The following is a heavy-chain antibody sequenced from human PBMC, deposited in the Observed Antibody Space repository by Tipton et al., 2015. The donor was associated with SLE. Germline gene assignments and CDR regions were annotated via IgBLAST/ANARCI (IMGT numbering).Heavy chain of an antibody. CDR1: GYTFTNYG. CDR2: GSGDNDNT. D-gene: IGHD4/OR15-4a*01. CDR3: ARSRGANGPDY. J-gene: IGHJ4*02. V-gene: IGHV1-18*01. Sequence: QLVQSGAEVKKPGASVKVSCKASGYTFTNYGISWVRQAPGQGLEWMGWGSGDNDNTNYAQRLQGRVTMTTDTSTSTAYMELRSLTSDDTAGYYCARSRGANGPDYWGQGTLVTGSS.